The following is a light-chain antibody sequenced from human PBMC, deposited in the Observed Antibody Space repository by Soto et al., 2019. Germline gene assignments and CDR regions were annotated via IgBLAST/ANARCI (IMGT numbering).Light chain of an antibody. J-gene: IGLJ1*01. CDR2: DVS. Sequence: QSVLNQPASVSGSPGQSITIPCTGTSSDVGGYNYVSWYQQHPGKAPKLMIYDVSNRPSGVSNRFSGSKSGNTASLTISGLQAEDEADYYCSSYTSSSTYVFGTGTKVTVL. CDR1: SSDVGGYNY. V-gene: IGLV2-14*01. CDR3: SSYTSSSTYV.